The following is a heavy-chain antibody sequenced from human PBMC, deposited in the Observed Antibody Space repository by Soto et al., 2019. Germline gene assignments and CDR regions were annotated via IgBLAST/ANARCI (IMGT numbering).Heavy chain of an antibody. J-gene: IGHJ4*02. Sequence: ASVKVSFKACGYSLTTYGINWLRQAPGQGLEWMGWISAYNRNSNYAQNLQGRVTMTTDTSTNTAYMELKSLRSDDTAVYYCARTVAGKSDYWGQGTLVTVSS. CDR3: ARTVAGKSDY. CDR1: GYSLTTYG. D-gene: IGHD6-19*01. CDR2: ISAYNRNS. V-gene: IGHV1-18*04.